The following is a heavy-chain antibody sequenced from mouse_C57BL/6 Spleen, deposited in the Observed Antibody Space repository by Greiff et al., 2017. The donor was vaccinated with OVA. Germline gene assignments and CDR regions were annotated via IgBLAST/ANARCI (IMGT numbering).Heavy chain of an antibody. D-gene: IGHD1-1*01. Sequence: VQLQQPGAELVKPGASVKLSCKASGYTFTSYWMQWVKQRPGQGLEWIGEIDPSDSYTNYNQKFKGKATLTVDTSSSTAYMQLSSLTSEDSAVYYCALHGSSSAYWGQGTLVTVSA. CDR3: ALHGSSSAY. CDR2: IDPSDSYT. CDR1: GYTFTSYW. J-gene: IGHJ3*01. V-gene: IGHV1-50*01.